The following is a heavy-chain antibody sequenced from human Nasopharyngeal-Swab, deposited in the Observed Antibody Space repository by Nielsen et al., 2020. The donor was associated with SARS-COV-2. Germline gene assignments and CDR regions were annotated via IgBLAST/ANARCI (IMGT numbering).Heavy chain of an antibody. CDR2: ISSSSSYI. J-gene: IGHJ6*02. V-gene: IGHV3-21*01. Sequence: GGSLRLSCAASGFTFSSYSMNWVRQAPGKGLKWVSSISSSSSYIYYADSVKGRFTIPRDNAKNSLYLQMNSLRAEDTAVYYCARDNPYCSSTSCYWAYYYYYGMDVWGQGTTVTVSS. D-gene: IGHD2-2*01. CDR3: ARDNPYCSSTSCYWAYYYYYGMDV. CDR1: GFTFSSYS.